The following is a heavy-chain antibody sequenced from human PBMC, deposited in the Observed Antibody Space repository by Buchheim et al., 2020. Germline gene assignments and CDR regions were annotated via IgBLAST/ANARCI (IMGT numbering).Heavy chain of an antibody. V-gene: IGHV3-33*01. CDR1: GFTFSSYG. D-gene: IGHD4-17*01. CDR2: IWYDGSTK. Sequence: QVQLVESGGGVVQPGRSLGLSCAASGFTFSSYGMHWVRQAPGKGLEWVAVIWYDGSTKYYADSVKGRFTISRDNSKNTLYLQMNSLRAEDTAVYYCAGTTVTTYNWFDPWGQGTL. CDR3: AGTTVTTYNWFDP. J-gene: IGHJ5*02.